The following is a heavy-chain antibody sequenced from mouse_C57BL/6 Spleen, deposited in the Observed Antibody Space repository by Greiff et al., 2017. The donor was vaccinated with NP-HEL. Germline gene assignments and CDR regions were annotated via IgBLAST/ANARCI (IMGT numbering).Heavy chain of an antibody. CDR3: ARQGSSGYVGFAY. CDR1: GFTFSDYG. J-gene: IGHJ3*01. CDR2: ISNLAYSI. Sequence: EVKVVESGGGLVQPGGSLKLSCAASGFTFSDYGMAWVRQAPRKGPEWVAFISNLAYSIYYADTVTGRFTISRENAKNTLYLEMSSLRSEDTAMYYCARQGSSGYVGFAYWGQGTLVTVSA. V-gene: IGHV5-15*01. D-gene: IGHD3-2*02.